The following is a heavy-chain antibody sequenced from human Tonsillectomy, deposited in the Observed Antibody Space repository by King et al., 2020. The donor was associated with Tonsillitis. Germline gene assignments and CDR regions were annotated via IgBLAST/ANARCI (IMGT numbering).Heavy chain of an antibody. D-gene: IGHD6-13*01. V-gene: IGHV3-13*01. Sequence: VQLVESGGGLVQPGGSLRLSCAASGFPFSSREFHWVRQATGKGLEWVSAIGTPGDSYYAASVKGRFTISRENAKNSLYLQMNNLRAEDTAVYYCVREGPSSSWCDWYFDLWGRGTLVTVSS. CDR1: GFPFSSRE. CDR2: IGTPGDS. CDR3: VREGPSSSWCDWYFDL. J-gene: IGHJ2*01.